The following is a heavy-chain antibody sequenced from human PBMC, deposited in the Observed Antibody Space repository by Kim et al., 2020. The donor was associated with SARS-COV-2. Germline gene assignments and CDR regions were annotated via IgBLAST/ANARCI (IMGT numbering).Heavy chain of an antibody. D-gene: IGHD6-13*01. Sequence: YYNPSLMSRDTLSVETSKNQFSLKLSSVTAADTAVFYCTRHLSGSSWFDYWGQGTLVTVSS. CDR3: TRHLSGSSWFDY. V-gene: IGHV4-39*01. J-gene: IGHJ4*02.